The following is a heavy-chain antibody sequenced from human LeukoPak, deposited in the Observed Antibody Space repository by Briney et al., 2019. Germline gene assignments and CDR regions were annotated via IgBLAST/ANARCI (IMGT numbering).Heavy chain of an antibody. Sequence: GGSLRLSCAASGFTFSSYAMHWVRQAPGKGLEWVAVISYDGSNKYYADSVKGRFTISRDNAKNSVYLQMNSLRAEDTAIYYCARERGYSSSCYTFWGQGTLVTVSS. V-gene: IGHV3-30*04. D-gene: IGHD6-13*01. CDR3: ARERGYSSSCYTF. CDR1: GFTFSSYA. J-gene: IGHJ4*02. CDR2: ISYDGSNK.